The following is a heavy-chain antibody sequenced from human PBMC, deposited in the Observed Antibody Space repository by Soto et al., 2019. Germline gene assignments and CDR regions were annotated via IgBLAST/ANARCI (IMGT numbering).Heavy chain of an antibody. CDR1: GYTFTSYY. Sequence: ASVKVSCKASGYTFTSYYMHWVRQAPGQGLEWMGIINPNGGSTSYEQKFQGRVTMTRDTSTSTAYMELSSLRSEDTAVYYCARESSSSCHDYWGQGTLVTVSS. CDR3: ARESSSSCHDY. CDR2: INPNGGST. D-gene: IGHD6-13*01. V-gene: IGHV1-46*01. J-gene: IGHJ4*02.